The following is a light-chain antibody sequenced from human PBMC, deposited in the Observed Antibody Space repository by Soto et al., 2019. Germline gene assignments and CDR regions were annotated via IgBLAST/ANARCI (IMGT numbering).Light chain of an antibody. CDR3: AGWDDNLNGLI. CDR2: NNN. V-gene: IGLV1-47*02. Sequence: QSVLSQPPSASATPGQSVTISRSGSTSNIGSNFVYWYQYLPGTAPKLLIYNNNQRPSGVPDRLSASKSGTSASLAISGLRSEDEGDYFCAGWDDNLNGLIFGGGTKLTVL. CDR1: TSNIGSNF. J-gene: IGLJ2*01.